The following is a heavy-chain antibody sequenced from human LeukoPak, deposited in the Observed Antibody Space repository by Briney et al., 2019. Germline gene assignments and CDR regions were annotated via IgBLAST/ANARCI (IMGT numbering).Heavy chain of an antibody. CDR1: GGSISSHY. D-gene: IGHD2-2*01. CDR2: IYYSGST. J-gene: IGHJ5*02. Sequence: SETLSLTCTVSGGSISSHYWSWIRQPPGKGLEWIGYIYYSGSTNYNPSLKSRVTISVDTSKNQFSLKLSSVTAADTAVYYCARESASRDTRWFDPRGQGTLVTVSS. V-gene: IGHV4-59*11. CDR3: ARESASRDTRWFDP.